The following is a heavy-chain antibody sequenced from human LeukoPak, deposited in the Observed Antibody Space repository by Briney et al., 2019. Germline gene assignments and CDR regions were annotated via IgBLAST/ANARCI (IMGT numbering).Heavy chain of an antibody. CDR3: AREWGYCSGGSCYNRLDY. D-gene: IGHD2-15*01. V-gene: IGHV4-4*07. CDR2: IYTSGST. J-gene: IGHJ4*02. CDR1: GGSISSYY. Sequence: SETLSLTCTVSGGSISSYYWSWIRQPAGKGLEWIGRIYTSGSTNYNPSLKSRVTMSVDTSKNQFSLKLSSVTAADTAVYYCAREWGYCSGGSCYNRLDYWGQGTPVTVSS.